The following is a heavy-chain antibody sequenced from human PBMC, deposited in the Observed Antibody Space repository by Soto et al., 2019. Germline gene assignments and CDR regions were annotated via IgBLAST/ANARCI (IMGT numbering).Heavy chain of an antibody. Sequence: QVQLQQWGAGLLKPSETLSLTCAVYGGSFSGYYWSWIRQPPGKGLEWIGEINHSGSTNYNPSLKSRVTISVDTSKNQFSLKLSSVTAADTAVYYCARALLWFGEWIYWGQGTLVTVSS. CDR1: GGSFSGYY. V-gene: IGHV4-34*01. CDR3: ARALLWFGEWIY. CDR2: INHSGST. D-gene: IGHD3-10*01. J-gene: IGHJ4*02.